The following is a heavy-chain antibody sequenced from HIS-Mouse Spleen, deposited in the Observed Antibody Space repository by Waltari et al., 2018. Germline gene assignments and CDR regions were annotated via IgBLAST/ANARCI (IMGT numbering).Heavy chain of an antibody. CDR3: AREIPYSSSWYDWYFDL. CDR1: GGSISLSSSY. Sequence: QLQLQESGPGLVKPSETLSLTCPVSGGSISLSSSYWGWIRPPPGEGLEGIGSIYYSGSTYDNPYLKSRVTISVDTSKNQFSRKLSSVTAADTAVYYCAREIPYSSSWYDWYFDLWGRGTRVTVSS. CDR2: IYYSGST. J-gene: IGHJ2*01. V-gene: IGHV4-39*07. D-gene: IGHD6-13*01.